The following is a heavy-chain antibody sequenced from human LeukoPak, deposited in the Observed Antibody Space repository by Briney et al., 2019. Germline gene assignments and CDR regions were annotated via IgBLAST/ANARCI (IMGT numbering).Heavy chain of an antibody. V-gene: IGHV3-13*01. Sequence: GGSLRLSCAASGFTFSSYDMHWVRQATGKGLKWVSAIGTAGDTYYPGSVKGRFTISRENAKNSLYLQMNSLRAGDTAVYYCARGGGYSGYDLTAMALDIWGQGTMVIVSS. CDR1: GFTFSSYD. D-gene: IGHD5-12*01. CDR2: IGTAGDT. J-gene: IGHJ3*02. CDR3: ARGGGYSGYDLTAMALDI.